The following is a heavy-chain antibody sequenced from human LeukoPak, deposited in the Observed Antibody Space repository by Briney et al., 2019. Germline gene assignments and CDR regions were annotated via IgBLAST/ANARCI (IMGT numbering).Heavy chain of an antibody. CDR1: GGSISSGGYS. CDR3: ARAWESYFDY. D-gene: IGHD1-26*01. CDR2: IYHSGST. V-gene: IGHV4-30-2*01. J-gene: IGHJ4*02. Sequence: PSQTLSLTCAVSGGSISSGGYSWSWIRQPPGKGLEWIGYIYHSGSTYYNPSLKSRVTISVDRSKNQFSLKLSSVTAADTAVYYCARAWESYFDYWGQGTLVTVSS.